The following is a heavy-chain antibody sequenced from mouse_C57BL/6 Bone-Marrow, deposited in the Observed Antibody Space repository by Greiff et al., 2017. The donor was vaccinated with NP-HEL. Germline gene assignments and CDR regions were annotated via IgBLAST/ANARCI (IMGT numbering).Heavy chain of an antibody. D-gene: IGHD1-1*01. CDR3: ARGGNYYGSSYDWYFDD. Sequence: EVQLQQSGPELVKPGASVKISCKASGYTFTDYYMNWVKQSHGKSLEWIGDINPNNGGTSYNQKFKGKATLTVDKSSSTVYMELRSLTSDDSAVYYCARGGNYYGSSYDWYFDDWGTGTTVTVSS. CDR2: INPNNGGT. CDR1: GYTFTDYY. V-gene: IGHV1-26*01. J-gene: IGHJ1*03.